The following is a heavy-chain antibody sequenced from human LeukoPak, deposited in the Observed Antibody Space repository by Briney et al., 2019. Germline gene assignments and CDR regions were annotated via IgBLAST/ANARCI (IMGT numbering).Heavy chain of an antibody. CDR2: INPSGGST. J-gene: IGHJ4*02. D-gene: IGHD6-13*01. V-gene: IGHV1-46*01. CDR3: ASAIAAAGLDY. CDR1: GYTFTSYY. Sequence: GASVKVSCKASGYTFTSYYMHWVRQAPGQGLEWMGIINPSGGSTSYAQKFQGRVTMTRDTSTSTVYMELSSLRSEDTAVYYCASAIAAAGLDYWGQGTLVTVSS.